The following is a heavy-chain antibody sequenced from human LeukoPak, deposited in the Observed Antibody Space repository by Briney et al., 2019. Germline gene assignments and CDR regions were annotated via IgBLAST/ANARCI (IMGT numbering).Heavy chain of an antibody. CDR2: IYYSGST. CDR3: ASPYCSGGSCYPGGLDY. V-gene: IGHV4-39*01. D-gene: IGHD2-15*01. CDR1: GGSISSSSYY. J-gene: IGHJ4*02. Sequence: SETLSLTCTVSGGSISSSSYYWGWIRQPPGKGLEWIGSIYYSGSTYYNPSLKSRVTISVDTSKNQFSLELSSVTAADTAVYYCASPYCSGGSCYPGGLDYWGQGTLVTVSS.